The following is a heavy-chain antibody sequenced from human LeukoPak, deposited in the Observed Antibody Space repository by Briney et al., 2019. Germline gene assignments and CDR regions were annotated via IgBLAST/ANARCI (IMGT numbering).Heavy chain of an antibody. CDR1: GFTFSSYG. J-gene: IGHJ1*01. CDR3: VKEGHHIVVPWLLPDSPEYFQH. CDR2: ISYDGSNK. Sequence: GGSLRLSCAASGFTFSSYGMHWVRQAPGKGLEWVAVISYDGSNKYYADSVKGRFTISRDNSKNTLYLQMNSLRAEDTAVYYCVKEGHHIVVPWLLPDSPEYFQHWGQGTLVTVSS. V-gene: IGHV3-30*18. D-gene: IGHD2-21*01.